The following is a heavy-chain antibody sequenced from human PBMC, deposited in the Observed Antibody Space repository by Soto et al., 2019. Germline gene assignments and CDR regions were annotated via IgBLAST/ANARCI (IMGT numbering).Heavy chain of an antibody. D-gene: IGHD1-26*01. CDR1: GGSISSGDYY. CDR2: IYCSGST. Sequence: QVQLQESGPGLVKPSQTLSLTCTVSGGSISSGDYYWSWIRQPPVKGLEWIGYIYCSGSTYYNPSLKSRVTISVDTAKNQFSLKLSSVTAADTAVYYCARESGSYGWKSFDYWGQGTLVTVSS. V-gene: IGHV4-30-4*01. J-gene: IGHJ4*02. CDR3: ARESGSYGWKSFDY.